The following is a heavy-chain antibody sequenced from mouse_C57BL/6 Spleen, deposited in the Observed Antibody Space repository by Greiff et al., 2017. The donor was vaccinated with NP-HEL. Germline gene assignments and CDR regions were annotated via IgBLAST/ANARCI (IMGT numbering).Heavy chain of an antibody. CDR2: IDPSDSYT. D-gene: IGHD1-1*01. V-gene: IGHV1-69*01. Sequence: QVQLKQPGAELVMPGASVKLSCKASGYTFTSYWMHWVKQRPGQGLEWIGEIDPSDSYTNYNQKFKGKSTLTVDKSSSTAYMQLSSLTSEDSAVYYCASTVVGDWYFDVWGTGTTVTVSS. CDR3: ASTVVGDWYFDV. CDR1: GYTFTSYW. J-gene: IGHJ1*03.